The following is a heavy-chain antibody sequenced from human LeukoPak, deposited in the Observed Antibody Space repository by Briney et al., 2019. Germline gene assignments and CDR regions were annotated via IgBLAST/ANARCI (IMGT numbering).Heavy chain of an antibody. J-gene: IGHJ5*02. V-gene: IGHV1-8*01. CDR3: AIGVATIGGFDP. CDR1: GYTFTSYD. CDR2: MNPNSGNT. Sequence: ASVKVSCKASGYTFTSYDINWVRQATGQGLEWMGWMNPNSGNTGYAQKFQGRVTMTRNTSISTAYMELSSLRFEDTAVYYCAIGVATIGGFDPWGQGTLVTVSS. D-gene: IGHD5-12*01.